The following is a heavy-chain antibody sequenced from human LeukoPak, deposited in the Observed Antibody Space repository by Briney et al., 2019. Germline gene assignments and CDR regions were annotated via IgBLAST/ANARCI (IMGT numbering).Heavy chain of an antibody. CDR1: GGSFSGYY. CDR2: INHSGST. Sequence: SETLSLTCAVYGGSFSGYYWSWIRQPPGKGLEWIGEINHSGSTNYNPSLKSRVTISVDTSKNQFSLKLSSVTAADTAVYYCARFLNYDFWSGYLDAFDIWGQGTMVTVSS. D-gene: IGHD3-3*01. J-gene: IGHJ3*02. V-gene: IGHV4-34*01. CDR3: ARFLNYDFWSGYLDAFDI.